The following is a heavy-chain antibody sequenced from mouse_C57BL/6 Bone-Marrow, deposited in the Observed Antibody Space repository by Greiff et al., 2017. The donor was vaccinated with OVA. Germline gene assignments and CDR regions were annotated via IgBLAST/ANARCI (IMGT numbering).Heavy chain of an antibody. CDR2: IYYSGTI. J-gene: IGHJ2*01. Sequence: EVKVIESGPGLVKPSQTVFLTCTVTGISITTGNYRWSWIRQFPGNKLEWIGYIYYSGTITYNPSLTSRTTITRDTPKNQFFLEMNSLTAEDTATYYCAREGDYGSSLDYWGQGTTLTVSS. V-gene: IGHV3-5*01. CDR1: GISITTGNYR. D-gene: IGHD1-1*01. CDR3: AREGDYGSSLDY.